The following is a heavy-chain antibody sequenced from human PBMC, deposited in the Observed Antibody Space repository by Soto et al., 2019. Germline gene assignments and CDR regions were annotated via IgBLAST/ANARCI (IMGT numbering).Heavy chain of an antibody. J-gene: IGHJ6*02. D-gene: IGHD5-18*01. CDR2: TYYRSKWYN. V-gene: IGHV6-1*01. CDR3: ARERDGYSYGQSYSYFYGRDX. Sequence: LQSLSVKCAISGDSVSSNSAAWNWIRQSPSRRLECLGSTYYRSKWYNDYAVSVKSRITINPDTSKNQFSLQLNSVTPEDTAVYYCARERDGYSYGQSYSYFYGRDXSGQGTRVTVS. CDR1: GDSVSSNSAA.